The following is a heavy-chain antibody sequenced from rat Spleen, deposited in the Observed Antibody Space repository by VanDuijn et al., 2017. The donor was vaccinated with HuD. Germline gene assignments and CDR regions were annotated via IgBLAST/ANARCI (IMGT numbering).Heavy chain of an antibody. Sequence: QVQLKESGPGLVQHSQTLSLTCTVSGFSLTSYHVSWVRQPPGKILVWMGTMWAGGGTNYNSSVKFRLRNSRDTSKSQVLLKMNSLQAEDTGTYYCARHLREASGVMDAWGQGASVTVSS. D-gene: IGHD3-1*01. V-gene: IGHV2-72*01. CDR1: GFSLTSYH. CDR3: ARHLREASGVMDA. J-gene: IGHJ4*01. CDR2: MWAGGGT.